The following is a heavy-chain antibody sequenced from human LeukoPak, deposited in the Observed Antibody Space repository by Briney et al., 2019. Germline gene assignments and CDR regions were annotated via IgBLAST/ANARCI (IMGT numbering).Heavy chain of an antibody. CDR3: ARNLGPGVPAAMFIDY. D-gene: IGHD2-2*01. CDR1: GYTLTELS. Sequence: ASVKVSCKVSGYTLTELSMHWVRQAPGKGLEWMGGFDPEDGETIYAQKFQGRVTMTEDTSTDTAYMELSSLRSEDTAVYYCARNLGPGVPAAMFIDYWGQGTLVTVSS. CDR2: FDPEDGET. V-gene: IGHV1-24*01. J-gene: IGHJ4*02.